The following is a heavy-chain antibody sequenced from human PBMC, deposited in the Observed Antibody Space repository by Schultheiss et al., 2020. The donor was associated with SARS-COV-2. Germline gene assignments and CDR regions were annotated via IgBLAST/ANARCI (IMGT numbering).Heavy chain of an antibody. CDR3: ARLNEYSSSRGDYYYYGMDV. J-gene: IGHJ6*02. D-gene: IGHD6-6*01. Sequence: ASVKVSCKASGYTFTSYYMHWVRQAPGQGLEWMGIINPSGGSTSYAQKFQGRVTMTRDTSTSTVYMELSSLRSEDTAVYYCARLNEYSSSRGDYYYYGMDVWGQGTTVTVSS. CDR1: GYTFTSYY. CDR2: INPSGGST. V-gene: IGHV1-46*01.